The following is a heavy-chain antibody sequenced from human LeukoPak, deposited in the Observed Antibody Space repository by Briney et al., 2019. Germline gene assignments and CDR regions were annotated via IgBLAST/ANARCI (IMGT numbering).Heavy chain of an antibody. Sequence: ASVKVSCKVSGYTLTQLVIHWVRPAPGKGLEWMGGFDPEDGETIYAQKFQDRVTMTEDTSTDTAYMELSSLRSEDTAFYYCATSSGTYFLYWGQGTLVTVS. J-gene: IGHJ4*02. V-gene: IGHV1-24*01. CDR1: GYTLTQLV. CDR2: FDPEDGET. CDR3: ATSSGTYFLY. D-gene: IGHD1-26*01.